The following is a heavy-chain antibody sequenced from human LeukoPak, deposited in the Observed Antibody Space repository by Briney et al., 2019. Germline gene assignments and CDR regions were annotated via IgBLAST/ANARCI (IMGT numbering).Heavy chain of an antibody. CDR1: GFNLNTYA. Sequence: GGSLRLSCEVSGFNLNTYAMSWVRQAPGKALEWVSAISNTAGSTYYADSGKGRFTIPRDTSKNTLFLQMDTLRAEDTAVYFCARHSPYSHGYFDSWGQGALVTVSS. CDR3: ARHSPYSHGYFDS. D-gene: IGHD5-18*01. CDR2: ISNTAGST. V-gene: IGHV3-23*01. J-gene: IGHJ4*02.